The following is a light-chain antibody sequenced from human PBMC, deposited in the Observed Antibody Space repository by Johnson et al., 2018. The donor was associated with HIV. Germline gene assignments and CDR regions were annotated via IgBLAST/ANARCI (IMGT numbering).Light chain of an antibody. CDR2: ENN. J-gene: IGLJ1*01. CDR3: GAWDSTLNAYV. Sequence: QSVLTQPPSVSAAPGQRVTIYCSGSRSNTGRNYASWYQQLPGTAPKLLIYENNKRPSGIPDRFSGSKSGTSATLGITGLQTGDEGDYFCGAWDSTLNAYVFGTGTKVTVL. CDR1: RSNTGRNY. V-gene: IGLV1-51*02.